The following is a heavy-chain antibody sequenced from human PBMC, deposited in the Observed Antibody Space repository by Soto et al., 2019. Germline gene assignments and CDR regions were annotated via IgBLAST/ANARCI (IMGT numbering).Heavy chain of an antibody. CDR1: GDSVSSNSAA. Sequence: QSQTLSLTCAISGDSVSSNSAAWTWIRQSPSRGLEWLGRTYYRSKWYNDYAVSVKSRITINPDTSKNQFSLQLNSVTPEDTAVYYCARGGIVGAITLYYYGMDVWGQGTTVTVSS. CDR2: TYYRSKWYN. J-gene: IGHJ6*02. CDR3: ARGGIVGAITLYYYGMDV. D-gene: IGHD1-26*01. V-gene: IGHV6-1*01.